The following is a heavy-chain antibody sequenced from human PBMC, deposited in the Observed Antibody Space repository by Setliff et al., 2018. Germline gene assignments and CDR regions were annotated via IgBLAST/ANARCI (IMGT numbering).Heavy chain of an antibody. Sequence: GGSLRLSCAASGFTFSSYTMNWVRQAPGKGLEWVSFISAGGSRTYYADSVKGRVTISRDNSKNTLYLQMSSLRAEDTAIYYCARDTSGRDALDVWGQGTTVTVSS. D-gene: IGHD3-10*01. J-gene: IGHJ3*01. CDR3: ARDTSGRDALDV. CDR2: ISAGGSRT. CDR1: GFTFSSYT. V-gene: IGHV3-23*01.